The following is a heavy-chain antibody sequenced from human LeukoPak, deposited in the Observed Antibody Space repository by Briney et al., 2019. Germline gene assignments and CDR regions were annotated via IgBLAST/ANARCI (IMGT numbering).Heavy chain of an antibody. CDR1: GFTFSNAW. J-gene: IGHJ4*02. CDR2: IKTKAEGGTT. D-gene: IGHD3-10*01. CDR3: TTAFGY. V-gene: IGHV3-15*01. Sequence: PGGSLRLSCAASGFTFSNAWMSWVRQAPGKGLEWVGRIKTKAEGGTTDYAAPAKGIFSISRDDSKNTLYLQMNTLKTEDTAVYYCTTAFGYWGQGTLVTVSS.